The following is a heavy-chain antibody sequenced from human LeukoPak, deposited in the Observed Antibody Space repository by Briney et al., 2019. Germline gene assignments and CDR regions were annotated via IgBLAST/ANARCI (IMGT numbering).Heavy chain of an antibody. CDR3: ARGFVDIVATTEHGNWFDP. CDR2: ISGNGGMT. CDR1: GFTFSNYG. Sequence: PGGSLRLSSAASGFTFSNYGMSWVRQAPGKGLEWVSFISGNGGMTFYEDSVKGRFTISRDNSKNTLYLQMNSLRAEDTAVYYCARGFVDIVATTEHGNWFDPWGQGTLVTVSS. V-gene: IGHV3-23*01. J-gene: IGHJ5*02. D-gene: IGHD5-12*01.